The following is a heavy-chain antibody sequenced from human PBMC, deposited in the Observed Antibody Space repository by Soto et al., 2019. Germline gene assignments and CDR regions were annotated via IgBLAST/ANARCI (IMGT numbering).Heavy chain of an antibody. Sequence: ASVKVSCKASGYTFTGYYIHWVRQAPGQGLEWMGWINPNSGGPNYAQKFQGWVTMTRETSISTAYMEPSRLRSEDTAVYYCARGGIAAPGDGNFMEVWGQGTKVTVYS. V-gene: IGHV1-2*04. J-gene: IGHJ6*02. CDR3: ARGGIAAPGDGNFMEV. CDR2: INPNSGGP. D-gene: IGHD6-13*01. CDR1: GYTFTGYY.